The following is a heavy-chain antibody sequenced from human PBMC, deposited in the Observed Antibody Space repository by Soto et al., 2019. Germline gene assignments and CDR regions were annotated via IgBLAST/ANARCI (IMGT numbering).Heavy chain of an antibody. CDR3: TTDPVGGVIVRDGDY. CDR2: IKSKTDGGTT. V-gene: IGHV3-15*01. J-gene: IGHJ4*02. D-gene: IGHD3-16*02. Sequence: EVQLVESGGGLVKPGGSLRLSCAASGFTFSNAWMSWVRQAPGKGLEWVGRIKSKTDGGTTDYAAPVKGRFTISRDDSKNTLYLQMNSLKTEDTAVYYCTTDPVGGVIVRDGDYWGQGTLVTVSS. CDR1: GFTFSNAW.